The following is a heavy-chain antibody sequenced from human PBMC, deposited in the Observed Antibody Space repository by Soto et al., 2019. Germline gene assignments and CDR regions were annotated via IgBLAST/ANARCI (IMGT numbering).Heavy chain of an antibody. J-gene: IGHJ3*02. CDR3: VREGEWFGADGALDI. CDR2: IYYSGST. D-gene: IGHD3-10*01. V-gene: IGHV4-59*01. CDR1: GGSISSYY. Sequence: SETLSLTCTVSGGSISSYYWSWIRQPPGKGLEWIGYIYYSGSTNYNPSLKSRVTISVDTSKNQFSLKLSSVTAADTAVYYCVREGEWFGADGALDIWGQGTLVTVSS.